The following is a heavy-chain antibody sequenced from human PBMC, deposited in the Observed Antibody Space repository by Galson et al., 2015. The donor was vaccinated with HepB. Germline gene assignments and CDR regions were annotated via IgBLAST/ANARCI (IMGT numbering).Heavy chain of an antibody. J-gene: IGHJ4*02. Sequence: ETLSLTCDVYGGSFSAYYWSWIRQPPGKGLEWIGELHPSGSVYYNPSLAGRVTMSGGTSKRQFSLNLISVTAPDTALYYCARGGDAYKVGNYWGQGTLVTVSS. D-gene: IGHD5-24*01. CDR3: ARGGDAYKVGNY. CDR2: LHPSGSV. V-gene: IGHV4-34*01. CDR1: GGSFSAYY.